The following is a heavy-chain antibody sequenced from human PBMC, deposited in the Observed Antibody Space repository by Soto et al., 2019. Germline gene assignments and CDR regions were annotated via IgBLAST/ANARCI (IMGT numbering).Heavy chain of an antibody. Sequence: LRLSCAASGFTFSSYGMHWVRQAPGKGLEWVAVISYDGSNKYYADSVKGRFTISRDNSKNTLYLQMNSLRAEDTAVYYCAKDPWRWLQLSYYYYGMDVWGQGTTVTVSS. D-gene: IGHD5-12*01. V-gene: IGHV3-30*18. J-gene: IGHJ6*02. CDR2: ISYDGSNK. CDR1: GFTFSSYG. CDR3: AKDPWRWLQLSYYYYGMDV.